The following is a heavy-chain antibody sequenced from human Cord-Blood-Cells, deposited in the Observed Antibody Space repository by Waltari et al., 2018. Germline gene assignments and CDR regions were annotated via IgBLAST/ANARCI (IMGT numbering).Heavy chain of an antibody. CDR2: IYYSEST. Sequence: QLQLQESGPGLVKPSETLSLTCTVSGGSISSSSYYWGWIRQPPGKGLEWIGSIYYSESTYYNPSLKSRVTISVDTSKNQFSLKLSSVTAADTAVYYCARHTPDLVGATDYSFDYWGQGTLVTVSS. V-gene: IGHV4-39*07. CDR1: GGSISSSSYY. J-gene: IGHJ4*02. D-gene: IGHD1-26*01. CDR3: ARHTPDLVGATDYSFDY.